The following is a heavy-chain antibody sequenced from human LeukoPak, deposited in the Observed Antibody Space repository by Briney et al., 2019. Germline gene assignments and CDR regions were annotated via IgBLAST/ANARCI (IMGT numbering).Heavy chain of an antibody. CDR3: AKDGHVTYHYFHMDV. D-gene: IGHD3-10*02. J-gene: IGHJ6*03. CDR2: ISASDGAT. Sequence: GGSLRLSCADSGFTFSSHAMSWVRQAPGKGLEWLSCISASDGATWYADSAKGRFTISRDNSKNTLYLQMNDLRAEDTAIYYCAKDGHVTYHYFHMDVWGKGTTVIVSS. CDR1: GFTFSSHA. V-gene: IGHV3-23*01.